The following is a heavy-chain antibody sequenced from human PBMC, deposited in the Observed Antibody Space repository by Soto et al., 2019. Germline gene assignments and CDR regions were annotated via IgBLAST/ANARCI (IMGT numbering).Heavy chain of an antibody. V-gene: IGHV4-4*02. J-gene: IGHJ4*02. CDR2: IYRSGTA. D-gene: IGHD2-21*02. CDR1: GGSISDNNW. CDR3: ARHIGVTGTRGFDY. Sequence: QVQLQESGPGLVRPSGTLSLTCAVSGGSISDNNWWSWVRQPPGKGLEWIGEIYRSGTANYNPSLNSRVTISMDKSKNQISLHLYSVTAADSAVYYCARHIGVTGTRGFDYWGQGTLVTVSS.